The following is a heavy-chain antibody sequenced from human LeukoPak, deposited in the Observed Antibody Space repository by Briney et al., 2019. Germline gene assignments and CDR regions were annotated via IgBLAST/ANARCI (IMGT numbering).Heavy chain of an antibody. Sequence: ASVKVSCKASGYTFTSYDINWVRQATGQGLEWMGWMKPNSGNTGYAQKFQGRVTMTRNTSISTAYMELSSLRSEDTAVYYCARRGAWQLVTSTDAFDIWGQGTMVTVSS. CDR1: GYTFTSYD. CDR3: ARRGAWQLVTSTDAFDI. J-gene: IGHJ3*02. CDR2: MKPNSGNT. D-gene: IGHD6-6*01. V-gene: IGHV1-8*01.